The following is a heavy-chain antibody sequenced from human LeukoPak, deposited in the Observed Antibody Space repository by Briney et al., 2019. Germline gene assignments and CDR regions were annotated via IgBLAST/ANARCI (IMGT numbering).Heavy chain of an antibody. D-gene: IGHD1-1*01. CDR3: ARGGWDWNDVALYYYYYMDV. CDR2: IYYSGST. V-gene: IGHV4-39*07. J-gene: IGHJ6*03. CDR1: GGSIRSSSDY. Sequence: SETLSLTCTVSGGSIRSSSDYWGWIRQPPGKGLEWIGTIYYSGSTYYNPSLQSRVTISVDTSSNQFSLKLSSVTAADTAVYYCARGGWDWNDVALYYYYYMDVWGKGTTVTVSS.